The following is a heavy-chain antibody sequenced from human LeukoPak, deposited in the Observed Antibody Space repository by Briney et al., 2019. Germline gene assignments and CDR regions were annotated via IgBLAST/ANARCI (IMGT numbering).Heavy chain of an antibody. CDR1: GDSISSSSYY. Sequence: SETLSLTCTVSGDSISSSSYYWAWIRQPPGKGLEWIGSIYYSGSTYYNTSLKSRVTISVDTSKNQFSLKLSSVTALDTAVYYCARQYYYDSSGYYSFDIWGQGTMVTVSS. CDR2: IYYSGST. CDR3: ARQYYYDSSGYYSFDI. V-gene: IGHV4-39*01. J-gene: IGHJ3*02. D-gene: IGHD3-22*01.